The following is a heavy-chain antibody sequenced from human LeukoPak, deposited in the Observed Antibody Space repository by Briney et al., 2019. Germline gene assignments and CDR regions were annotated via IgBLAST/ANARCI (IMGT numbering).Heavy chain of an antibody. Sequence: GGSLRLSCAASGFTFSDCYMSWIRQVPGKGLEWVSYISSDSSLTNYADSVKGRFTISRDNAKNSLYLQMNSLRDEDTAVYYCLRDYGMDVWGQGTTVTVSS. CDR3: LRDYGMDV. J-gene: IGHJ6*02. V-gene: IGHV3-11*06. CDR1: GFTFSDCY. CDR2: ISSDSSLT.